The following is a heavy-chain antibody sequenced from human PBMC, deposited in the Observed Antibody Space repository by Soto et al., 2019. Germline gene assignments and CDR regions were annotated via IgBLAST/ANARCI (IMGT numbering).Heavy chain of an antibody. D-gene: IGHD1-1*01. J-gene: IGHJ6*02. Sequence: ASVKVSCKASGYTFTTYGRHWVRPAPGQSLEWMGWINAGNGNTKYSQKFQGRVTITSATSASTAYMELSSLTSEDTAVYYCARGGSGTTSYYYYGMDVWGQGTTVTVSS. CDR3: ARGGSGTTSYYYYGMDV. CDR2: INAGNGNT. V-gene: IGHV1-3*01. CDR1: GYTFTTYG.